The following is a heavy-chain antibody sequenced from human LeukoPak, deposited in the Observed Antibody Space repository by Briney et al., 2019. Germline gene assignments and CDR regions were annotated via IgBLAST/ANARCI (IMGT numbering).Heavy chain of an antibody. CDR2: ISSSSSYI. CDR1: GFTFSSYS. CDR3: ARGGLRHNWFDP. V-gene: IGHV3-21*01. Sequence: PGGSLRLSCVASGFTFSSYSMNWVRQAPGKGLEWVSSISSSSSYIYYADPVKGRFTISRDNAKNSLYLQMNSLRAEDTAVYYCARGGLRHNWFDPWGQGTLVTVSS. D-gene: IGHD3-10*01. J-gene: IGHJ5*02.